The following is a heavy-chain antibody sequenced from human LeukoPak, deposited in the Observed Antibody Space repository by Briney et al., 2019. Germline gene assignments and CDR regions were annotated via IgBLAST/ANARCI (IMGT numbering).Heavy chain of an antibody. J-gene: IGHJ4*02. V-gene: IGHV4-61*02. CDR1: GGSISSGYYY. D-gene: IGHD6-19*01. CDR3: ARDRLGIAGAGDDY. Sequence: PSETLSLTCTVSGGSISSGYYYWSWIRQLAGKGLEWIGRIYTTGSTNYNPSLKSRVTISIDTSKNQFSLKLSSVTAADTAVYYCARDRLGIAGAGDDYWGQGTLVTVSS. CDR2: IYTTGST.